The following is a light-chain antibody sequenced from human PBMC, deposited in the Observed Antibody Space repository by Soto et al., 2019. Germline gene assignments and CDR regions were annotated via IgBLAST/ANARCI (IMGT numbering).Light chain of an antibody. V-gene: IGKV3-20*01. CDR3: QLYGSSTRT. Sequence: EIVMTQSPFTLSVSPGERFTLSCRASQSVSSNLAWYQQKPGQAPSLLIYGAFTRATGIPDRFSGSGSGTDFTLTISRLEPEDFAVYYCQLYGSSTRTFGQGAKVDIK. J-gene: IGKJ1*01. CDR1: QSVSSN. CDR2: GAF.